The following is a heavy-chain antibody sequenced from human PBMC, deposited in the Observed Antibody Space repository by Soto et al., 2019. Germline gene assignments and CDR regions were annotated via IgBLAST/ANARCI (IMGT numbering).Heavy chain of an antibody. CDR3: VRDPMTTRGYYYGLDV. CDR1: GFTFSDYY. V-gene: IGHV3-11*01. D-gene: IGHD4-4*01. CDR2: ISSDSSTR. Sequence: QVQLVESGGGLVKPGGSLRLSCATSGFTFSDYYMSWIRQAPGKGLEWASYISSDSSTRYYADSVKGRFTMSRDNARKSVYLQMNSLRGEDTAVYYCVRDPMTTRGYYYGLDVWGQGATVIVSS. J-gene: IGHJ6*02.